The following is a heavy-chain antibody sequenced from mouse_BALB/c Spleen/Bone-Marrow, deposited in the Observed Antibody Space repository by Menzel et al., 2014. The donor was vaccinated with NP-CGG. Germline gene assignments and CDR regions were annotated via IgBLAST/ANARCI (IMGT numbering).Heavy chain of an antibody. CDR1: GYTFTDYA. CDR3: ARSEYGNSYAMDY. CDR2: ISTYSGNT. D-gene: IGHD2-10*02. V-gene: IGHV1-67*01. Sequence: QAQLQQSGPELVRPGVSVKISCKGSGYTFTDYAMHWVKQSHVKSLEWIGVISTYSGNTNYNQKFKGKATMTVDKSSSTAYMELARLTSEDSAIYYCARSEYGNSYAMDYWGQGTSVTVSS. J-gene: IGHJ4*01.